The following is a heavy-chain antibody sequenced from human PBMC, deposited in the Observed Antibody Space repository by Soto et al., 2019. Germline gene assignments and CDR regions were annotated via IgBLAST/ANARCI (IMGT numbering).Heavy chain of an antibody. Sequence: SVKVSCKASGGTFSSYAISWVRQAPGQGLEWMGGIIPIFGTANYAQKFQGRVTITADESTSTAYMELSSLRSEDTAVYYCARTIRDDFWSGYPHVYYYYGMDVWGQGTTVTVSS. V-gene: IGHV1-69*13. CDR3: ARTIRDDFWSGYPHVYYYYGMDV. CDR2: IIPIFGTA. D-gene: IGHD3-3*01. CDR1: GGTFSSYA. J-gene: IGHJ6*02.